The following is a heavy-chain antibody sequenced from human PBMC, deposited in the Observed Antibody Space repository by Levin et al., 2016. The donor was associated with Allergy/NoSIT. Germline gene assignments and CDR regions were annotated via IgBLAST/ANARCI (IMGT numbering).Heavy chain of an antibody. J-gene: IGHJ3*02. CDR1: GGSFSGYY. V-gene: IGHV4-34*01. D-gene: IGHD3-10*01. CDR3: ARKYGSGSYAPAFAFDI. CDR2: INHSGST. Sequence: GSLRLSCAVYGGSFSGYYWSWIRQPPGKGLEWIGEINHSGSTNYNPSLKSRVTISVDTSKNQFSLKLSSVTAADTAVYYCARKYGSGSYAPAFAFDIWGQGTMVTVSS.